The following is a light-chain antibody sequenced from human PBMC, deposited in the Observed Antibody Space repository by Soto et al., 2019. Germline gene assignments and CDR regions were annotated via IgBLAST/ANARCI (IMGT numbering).Light chain of an antibody. J-gene: IGKJ1*01. Sequence: DIQMTQSPSSLSASVGDRVTITCRASQSIITYLNWYQQRLGKAPKLLIYAASSLQSGVPSRFSGSGSGTDFTLTITSLQPEDFATYFCQQSYSTPPTFGQGTKVEIK. V-gene: IGKV1-39*01. CDR1: QSIITY. CDR2: AAS. CDR3: QQSYSTPPT.